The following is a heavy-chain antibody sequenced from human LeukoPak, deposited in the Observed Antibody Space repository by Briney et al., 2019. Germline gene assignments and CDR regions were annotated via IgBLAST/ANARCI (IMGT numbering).Heavy chain of an antibody. CDR3: ARQGLQQLLPGSNL. CDR1: GDSISSTSYS. Sequence: PSETLSLTCTVSGDSISSTSYSWGWIRQPPGKGLEWLGSIYYSGATYYSPSLKCRVTISRDTSNSRSSLELTSVTAADTAVYYCARQGLQQLLPGSNLWGQGTLVTVSS. J-gene: IGHJ5*02. CDR2: IYYSGAT. D-gene: IGHD6-13*01. V-gene: IGHV4-39*01.